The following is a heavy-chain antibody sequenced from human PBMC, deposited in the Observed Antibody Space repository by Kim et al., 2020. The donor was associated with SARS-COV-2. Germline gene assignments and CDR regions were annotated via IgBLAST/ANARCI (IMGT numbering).Heavy chain of an antibody. CDR2: INTNTGNP. J-gene: IGHJ6*02. Sequence: ASVKVSCKASGYTFTSYAMNWVRQAPGQGLEWMGWINTNTGNPTYAQGFTGRFVFSLDTSVSTAYLQINSLKAEDTAVYYCARDYSSSWYYYYGMDVWGQGTTVTVSS. CDR1: GYTFTSYA. D-gene: IGHD6-13*01. V-gene: IGHV7-4-1*02. CDR3: ARDYSSSWYYYYGMDV.